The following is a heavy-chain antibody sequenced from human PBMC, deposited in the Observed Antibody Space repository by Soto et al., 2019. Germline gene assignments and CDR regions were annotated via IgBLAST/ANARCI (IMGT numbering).Heavy chain of an antibody. V-gene: IGHV3-30*18. CDR1: GFTFSSYG. CDR2: ISYDGSNK. CDR3: AKKGMTISCFDY. D-gene: IGHD3-3*01. J-gene: IGHJ4*02. Sequence: QVQLVESGGGVVQPGRSLRLSCAASGFTFSSYGMHWVRQAPGKGLEWVAVISYDGSNKYYADSVKGRFTISRDNSKNTLYRQMNSLRAEDTAVYYCAKKGMTISCFDYWGQGTLVTVSS.